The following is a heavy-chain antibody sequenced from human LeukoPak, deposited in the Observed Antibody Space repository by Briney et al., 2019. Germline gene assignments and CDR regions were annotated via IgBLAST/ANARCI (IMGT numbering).Heavy chain of an antibody. CDR3: AKPYSGTILTGWFDP. Sequence: GGSLRLSCAASGFTFSSYAMTWVRQAPGKGLEWVSIISGGSTSYADSVKGRFTISRDNSKNTLYLQMNSLRAEDTALYYCAKPYSGTILTGWFDPWGQGTLVTVSS. CDR1: GFTFSSYA. V-gene: IGHV3-23*01. CDR2: ISGGST. J-gene: IGHJ5*02. D-gene: IGHD3-9*01.